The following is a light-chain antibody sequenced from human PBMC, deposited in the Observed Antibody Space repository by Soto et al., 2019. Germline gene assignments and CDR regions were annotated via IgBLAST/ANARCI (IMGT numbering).Light chain of an antibody. CDR2: RNN. CDR1: SSNIETYY. Sequence: QSVLTQPPSASGTPGQRVTISCSGSSSNIETYYVYWYQQLPGMAPKLLIYRNNQRPSGVPDRFSGSKSGTSASLAISGLLSEDEANYYCAAWDGSLRGVLFGGGTKLTVL. V-gene: IGLV1-47*01. CDR3: AAWDGSLRGVL. J-gene: IGLJ2*01.